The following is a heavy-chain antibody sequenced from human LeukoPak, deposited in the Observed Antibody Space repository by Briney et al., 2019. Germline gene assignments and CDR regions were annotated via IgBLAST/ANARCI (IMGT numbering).Heavy chain of an antibody. V-gene: IGHV4-34*01. D-gene: IGHD3-22*01. CDR2: INHSGST. J-gene: IGHJ4*02. CDR1: GGSISSYY. CDR3: ARDAYDSSGYSFDY. Sequence: SETLSLTCTVSGGSISSYYWSWIRQPPGKGLEWIGEINHSGSTNYNPSLKSRVIISVDKSKNQFSLKLSSVTAADTAVYYCARDAYDSSGYSFDYWGQGTLVTVSS.